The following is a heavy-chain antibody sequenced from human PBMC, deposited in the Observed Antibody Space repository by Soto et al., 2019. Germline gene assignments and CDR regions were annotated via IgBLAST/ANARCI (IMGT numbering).Heavy chain of an antibody. V-gene: IGHV3-23*01. CDR2: ISGSGGST. CDR3: AKDQGSSWYEIDY. D-gene: IGHD6-13*01. Sequence: HPGGSLRLSCAASGLTFSNYAVTWVRQAPGKGLEWVSTISGSGGSTYYADSVKGRFTISRDNSKNTLYLQMNSLRAEDTAVYYCAKDQGSSWYEIDYWGQGTLVTVSS. CDR1: GLTFSNYA. J-gene: IGHJ4*02.